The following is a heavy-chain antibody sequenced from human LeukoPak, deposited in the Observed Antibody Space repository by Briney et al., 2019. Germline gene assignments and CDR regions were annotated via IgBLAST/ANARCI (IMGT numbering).Heavy chain of an antibody. J-gene: IGHJ4*02. CDR3: ARGRTKTSYSDY. D-gene: IGHD2-2*01. CDR1: GYTFTSYD. V-gene: IGHV1-8*01. CDR2: MNPNSGNT. Sequence: ASVKVSCKASGYTFTSYDINWVRQATGQGLEWMGWMNPNSGNTGYAQKFQGRVTMTRNTSISTAYMELSSLRSEDTAVYYCARGRTKTSYSDYWGQGTLVTVSS.